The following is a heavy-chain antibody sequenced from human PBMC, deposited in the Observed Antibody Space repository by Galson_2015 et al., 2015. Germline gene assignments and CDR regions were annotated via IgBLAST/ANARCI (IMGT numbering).Heavy chain of an antibody. V-gene: IGHV1-58*01. D-gene: IGHD1-26*01. CDR2: IVVGSGNT. CDR3: AADHSGSGRALDY. CDR1: GYTFTSYA. Sequence: SVKVSCKASGYTFTSYAVQWVRQARGQRLEWIGWIVVGSGNTNYAQKFQERVTITRDMSTSTAYMELSSLRSEDTAVYYCAADHSGSGRALDYWGQGTLVTVSS. J-gene: IGHJ4*02.